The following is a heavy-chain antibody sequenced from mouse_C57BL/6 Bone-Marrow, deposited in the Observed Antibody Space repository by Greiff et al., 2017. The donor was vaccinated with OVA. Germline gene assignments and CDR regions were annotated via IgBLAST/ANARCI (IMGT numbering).Heavy chain of an antibody. CDR1: GYTFTDYY. CDR2: IIPNIGFT. CDR3: ARVGAYYSKGWFAY. D-gene: IGHD2-5*01. V-gene: IGHV1-26*01. J-gene: IGHJ3*01. Sequence: VQLQQSGPELVKPGASVKISCKASGYTFTDYYMNWVKQSHGKSLEWIGDIIPNIGFTSYNQKFKGKATLTVDKSSSTAYMELRSLTSEDSAVYYCARVGAYYSKGWFAYWGQGTLVTVSA.